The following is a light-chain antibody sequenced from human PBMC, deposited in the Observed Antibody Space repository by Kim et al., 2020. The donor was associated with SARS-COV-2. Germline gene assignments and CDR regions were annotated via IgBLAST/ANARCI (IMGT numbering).Light chain of an antibody. CDR1: QTINNK. J-gene: IGKJ1*01. CDR2: DAT. Sequence: SPGERAPLSCRASQTINNKLVWYQHKPGQAPRLLIYDATTRATGVPARFIGSWSETDFTLTISSLQSEDFAVYYCQQSNDWPPLTFGQGTKVDIK. V-gene: IGKV3-15*01. CDR3: QQSNDWPPLT.